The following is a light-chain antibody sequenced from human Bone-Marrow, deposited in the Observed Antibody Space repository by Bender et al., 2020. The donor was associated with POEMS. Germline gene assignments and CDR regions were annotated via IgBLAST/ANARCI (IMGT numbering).Light chain of an antibody. CDR3: SSYSSGGRHSWV. J-gene: IGLJ3*02. CDR2: AVY. Sequence: QSALTQPASVSGSPGQSITISCVFGDFDFVSWYQQHPGRAPNLIIYAVYNRPSGVSKRLSGSQSGKTASLTISRLQADDEADYYCSSYSSGGRHSWVFGGGTKLTVL. V-gene: IGLV2-14*03. CDR1: VFGDFDF.